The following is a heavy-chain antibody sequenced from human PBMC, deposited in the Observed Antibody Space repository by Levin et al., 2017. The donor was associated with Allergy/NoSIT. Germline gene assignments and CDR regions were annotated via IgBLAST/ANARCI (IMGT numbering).Heavy chain of an antibody. CDR2: IYYSGST. CDR1: GGSISSYY. D-gene: IGHD3-10*01. J-gene: IGHJ6*03. CDR3: ARLFTIRYYYMDV. Sequence: NPSETLSLTCTVSGGSISSYYWSWIRQPPGKGLEWIGYIYYSGSTNYNPSLKSRVTISVDTSKNQFSLKLSSVTAADTAVYYCARLFTIRYYYMDVWGKGTTVTVSS. V-gene: IGHV4-59*01.